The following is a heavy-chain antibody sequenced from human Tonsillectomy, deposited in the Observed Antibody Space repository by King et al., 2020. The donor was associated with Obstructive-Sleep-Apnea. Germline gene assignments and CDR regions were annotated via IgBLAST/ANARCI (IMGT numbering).Heavy chain of an antibody. CDR3: AGGLRYFDWLSAFDI. CDR2: SYPGDSAT. D-gene: IGHD3-9*01. Sequence: EVQLVQSGAEVKKPGESLKISCRGAGYSFTTYWIGWVRHMPGIGLGWVGVSYPGDSATSYSPSLQSPVNISADKSISTAYLQWNSLNASDTAMYYCAGGLRYFDWLSAFDIWGQGTLVTVSS. J-gene: IGHJ3*02. V-gene: IGHV5-51*01. CDR1: GYSFTTYW.